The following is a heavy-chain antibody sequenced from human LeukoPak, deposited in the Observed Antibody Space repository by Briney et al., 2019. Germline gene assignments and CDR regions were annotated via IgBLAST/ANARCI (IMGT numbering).Heavy chain of an antibody. CDR2: INLKSGGT. CDR1: GYTFTGYS. V-gene: IGHV1-2*02. CDR3: ARDDSIAAAGLFDY. D-gene: IGHD6-13*01. J-gene: IGHJ4*02. Sequence: ASVKVSCKASGYTFTGYSIHWVRQAPGQGLEWMGWINLKSGGTNYAQKFQARVTMTRETSISTAYMELSRLRSDDTAVYYCARDDSIAAAGLFDYWGQGTLVTVSS.